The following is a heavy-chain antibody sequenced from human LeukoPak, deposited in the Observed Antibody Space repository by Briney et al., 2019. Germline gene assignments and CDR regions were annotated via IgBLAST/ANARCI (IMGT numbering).Heavy chain of an antibody. J-gene: IGHJ3*01. CDR2: IKHDGSEQ. CDR3: ARAYQSRDAM. V-gene: IGHV3-7*05. D-gene: IGHD5-24*01. Sequence: PGVSLRLSCAASGFTFSGYWMAWVRQAPGKGLECVASIKHDGSEQYYMDSVKGRFTISRDNAKNSLYLQMNSLRAEDSAVYYCARAYQSRDAMWGQGTTVTVSS. CDR1: GFTFSGYW.